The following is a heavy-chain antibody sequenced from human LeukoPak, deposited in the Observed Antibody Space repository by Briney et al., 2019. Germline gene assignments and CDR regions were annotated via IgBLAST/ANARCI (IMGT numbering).Heavy chain of an antibody. CDR1: GFIFSAHP. D-gene: IGHD5/OR15-5a*01. Sequence: PGRSLRLSCVASGFIFSAHPLHWVRQSPDKGLEWVALIGSDGSKKYYADSVRGRFTVSRENSNNTLFLQMNTLRADDTAVYFCARQMTSTRLFDSWGKGTLVTVSS. J-gene: IGHJ4*02. CDR2: IGSDGSKK. V-gene: IGHV3-30*04. CDR3: ARQMTSTRLFDS.